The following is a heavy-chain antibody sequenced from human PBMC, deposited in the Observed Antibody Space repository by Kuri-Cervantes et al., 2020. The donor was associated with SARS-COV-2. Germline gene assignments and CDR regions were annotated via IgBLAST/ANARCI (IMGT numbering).Heavy chain of an antibody. D-gene: IGHD6-13*01. CDR1: GFTFSSYA. V-gene: IGHV3-23*01. Sequence: GESLKISCAASGFTFSSYAMSWVRQAPGKGLEWVPAISGSGGSTYYADSVKARFTISRDDASNSLYLQINSLRAEDTGVYYCARDLAAAGMDIWGQGTTVTVSS. CDR2: ISGSGGST. CDR3: ARDLAAAGMDI. J-gene: IGHJ6*02.